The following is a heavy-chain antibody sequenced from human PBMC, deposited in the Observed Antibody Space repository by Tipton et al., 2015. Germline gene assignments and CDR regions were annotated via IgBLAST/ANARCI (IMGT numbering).Heavy chain of an antibody. Sequence: SLRLSCEASGFTYSDYWIHWVRQAPGKGLVWLSRIDADGASKNYAGSVKGRFSISRDNAKNTVYLQIQNLRADDTAVYYCARAEALWMGTYFHHGGMDVWGQGTTVTVSS. CDR2: IDADGASK. CDR3: ARAEALWMGTYFHHGGMDV. CDR1: GFTYSDYW. D-gene: IGHD3-10*01. V-gene: IGHV3-74*01. J-gene: IGHJ6*01.